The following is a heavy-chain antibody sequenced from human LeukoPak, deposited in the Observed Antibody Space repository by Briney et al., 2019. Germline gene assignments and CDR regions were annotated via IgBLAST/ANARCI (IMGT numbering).Heavy chain of an antibody. V-gene: IGHV3-23*01. Sequence: GGTLRLSCAASGFTFSSYGMSWVRQAPGKGLEWVSAISGSGGSTYYADSVKGRFTISRDNSKNTLYLQMNSLRAEDTAVYYCAKPPYCSGGSCDHYFDYWGQGTLVTVSS. CDR2: ISGSGGST. CDR3: AKPPYCSGGSCDHYFDY. J-gene: IGHJ4*02. CDR1: GFTFSSYG. D-gene: IGHD2-15*01.